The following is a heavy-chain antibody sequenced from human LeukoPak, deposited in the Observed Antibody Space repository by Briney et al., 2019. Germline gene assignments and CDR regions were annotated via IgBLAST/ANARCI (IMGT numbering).Heavy chain of an antibody. CDR3: GRDDWGPADY. CDR1: GFTFSHYW. CDR2: INGDGSEK. Sequence: PGGSLRLSRVASGFTFSHYWMSCVRQAPGKGLEWVANINGDGSEKYHVDSVKGRFTISRDNAENSLCLQMNSLRAEDTAVYYCGRDDWGPADYWGQGTLVTVSS. J-gene: IGHJ4*02. D-gene: IGHD3-9*01. V-gene: IGHV3-7*01.